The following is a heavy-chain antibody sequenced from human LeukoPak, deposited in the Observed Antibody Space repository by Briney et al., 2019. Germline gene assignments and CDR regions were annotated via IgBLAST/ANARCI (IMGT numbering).Heavy chain of an antibody. CDR1: GGSISSYY. D-gene: IGHD3-3*01. V-gene: IGHV4-59*01. J-gene: IGHJ6*03. CDR3: ARTYDPYYYYYMDV. Sequence: SGTLSLTCTVSGGSISSYYWSWIRQPPGKGLEWIGYIYYSGSTNYNPSLKSRVTISVDTSKNQFSLKLSSVTAADTAVYYCARTYDPYYYYYMDVWGKGTTVTVSS. CDR2: IYYSGST.